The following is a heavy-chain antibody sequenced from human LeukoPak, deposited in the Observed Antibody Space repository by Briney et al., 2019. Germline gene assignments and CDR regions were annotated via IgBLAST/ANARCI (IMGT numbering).Heavy chain of an antibody. J-gene: IGHJ6*03. V-gene: IGHV4-39*01. CDR3: ARLSDRGSEKGYYYYYMDV. CDR1: GGSISSSSYY. Sequence: SETLSLTCTVSGGSISSSSYYWGWIRQPPGKGLEWIGSIYYSGSTYYNPSLKSRVTISVDTSKNQFSLKLSSVTAADTAVYYCARLSDRGSEKGYYYYYMDVWGKGTTVTISS. CDR2: IYYSGST. D-gene: IGHD1-26*01.